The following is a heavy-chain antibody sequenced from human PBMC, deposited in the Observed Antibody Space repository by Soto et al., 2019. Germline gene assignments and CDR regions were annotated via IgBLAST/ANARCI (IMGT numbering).Heavy chain of an antibody. CDR2: IVPMFGTS. Sequence: SVKVSGKTSGGIFSSHAFTWVRQAPGPGLEWMGGIVPMFGTSNYEQHFQGRVTITADKSTSTVYMELSSLRSEDTGVYYCASDIVVVIKGPDDYYYGMDVWGQGTTVTVSS. V-gene: IGHV1-69*06. CDR3: ASDIVVVIKGPDDYYYGMDV. J-gene: IGHJ6*02. CDR1: GGIFSSHA. D-gene: IGHD2-15*01.